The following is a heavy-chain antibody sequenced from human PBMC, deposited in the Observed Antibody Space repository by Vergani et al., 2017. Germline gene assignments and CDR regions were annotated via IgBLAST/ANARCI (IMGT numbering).Heavy chain of an antibody. CDR2: ISGSGGST. CDR3: AKDAYSNYRSLSNWFDP. J-gene: IGHJ5*02. D-gene: IGHD4-11*01. Sequence: EVQLLESGGGLVQPGGSLRLSCAASGFTFSSYAMSWVRQAPGKGLEWVSAISGSGGSTYYEDSVKGRFTISRDNSKNTLYLQMNSLRAEDTAVYYCAKDAYSNYRSLSNWFDPWGQGTLVTVSS. CDR1: GFTFSSYA. V-gene: IGHV3-23*01.